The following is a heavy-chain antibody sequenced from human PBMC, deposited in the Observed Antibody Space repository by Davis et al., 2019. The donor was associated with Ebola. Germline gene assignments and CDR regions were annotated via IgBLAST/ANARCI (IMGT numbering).Heavy chain of an antibody. D-gene: IGHD3-22*01. CDR3: ARGPDSSGYFWGGDY. Sequence: PGGSLRLSCKGSGYSFTSYWIGWVRQMPGKGLEWMGIIYPGDSDTRYSPSFQGQVTISADKSISTAYLQWSSLKASDTAMYYCARGPDSSGYFWGGDYWGQGTLVTVSS. CDR1: GYSFTSYW. V-gene: IGHV5-51*01. CDR2: IYPGDSDT. J-gene: IGHJ4*02.